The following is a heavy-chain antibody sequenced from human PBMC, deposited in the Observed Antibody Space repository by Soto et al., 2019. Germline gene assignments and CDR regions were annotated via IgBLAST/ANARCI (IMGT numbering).Heavy chain of an antibody. J-gene: IGHJ4*02. Sequence: PGGSLRLSCAASGFTFSSYAMHWFRQAPGKGLEWVAVISYDGSNKYYADSVKGRFTISRDNSKNTLYLQMNSLRAEDTAVYYCARPILPIVLVPAGAFDNWGQGTLVTVSS. V-gene: IGHV3-30-3*01. D-gene: IGHD2-2*01. CDR2: ISYDGSNK. CDR1: GFTFSSYA. CDR3: ARPILPIVLVPAGAFDN.